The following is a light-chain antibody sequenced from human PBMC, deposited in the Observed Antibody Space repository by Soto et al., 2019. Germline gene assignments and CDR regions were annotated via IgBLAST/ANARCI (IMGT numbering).Light chain of an antibody. CDR2: NTN. V-gene: IGLV8-61*01. Sequence: QAVVTQEPSFSVSPGGPVTLTCGLSSGSVSTSYYPSWYQQTPGQAPRTLIYNTNTRSSGVPGRFSGSILGNKAALTIAGAQADDESDYYCVLYMGSGISVFGGGTKHTVL. J-gene: IGLJ3*02. CDR3: VLYMGSGISV. CDR1: SGSVSTSYY.